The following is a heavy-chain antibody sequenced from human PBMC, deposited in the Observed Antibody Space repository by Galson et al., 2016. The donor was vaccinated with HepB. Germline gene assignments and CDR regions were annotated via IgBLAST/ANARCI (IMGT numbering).Heavy chain of an antibody. D-gene: IGHD6-6*01. J-gene: IGHJ4*02. CDR2: IYYRGST. CDR3: ASFPQEDLQLRGPIHDY. CDR1: GGSISSGGYY. V-gene: IGHV4-31*03. Sequence: TLSLTCTVSGGSISSGGYYWTWIRQHPGKGLEWIGYIYYRGSTYYNPSLESRLPISIDASKNQFSLRLTSVTAADTAVYYCASFPQEDLQLRGPIHDYWGPGTLVTVSS.